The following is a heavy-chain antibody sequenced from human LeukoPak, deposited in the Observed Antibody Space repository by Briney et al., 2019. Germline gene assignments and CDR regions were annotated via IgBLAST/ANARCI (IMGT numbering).Heavy chain of an antibody. CDR3: AREGYCSGTSCYNFNY. Sequence: SETLSLTCVVYGGSFSGYYWSWIRQPPGKGLEWIGEINHSGSSNYNPSLKSRVTISLDTSKNQFSLNLSSVAAADTAVYYCAREGYCSGTSCYNFNYWGQGTLVTVSS. V-gene: IGHV4-34*01. CDR2: INHSGSS. J-gene: IGHJ4*02. D-gene: IGHD2-2*02. CDR1: GGSFSGYY.